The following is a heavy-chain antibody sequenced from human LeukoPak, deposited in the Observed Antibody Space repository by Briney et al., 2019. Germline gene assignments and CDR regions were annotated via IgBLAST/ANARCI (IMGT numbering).Heavy chain of an antibody. D-gene: IGHD6-19*01. CDR3: VKGGWLDD. CDR1: GFDFNFFD. Sequence: GGSLRLSCAASGFDFNFFDMSWARQAPWKGPEWVSVINGRGEGTTHYADPVNGRFTISRDNSKNTLYLQMNNLRAGDTALYYCVKGGWLDDWGQGTQVTVSS. CDR2: INGRGEGTT. J-gene: IGHJ4*02. V-gene: IGHV3-23*01.